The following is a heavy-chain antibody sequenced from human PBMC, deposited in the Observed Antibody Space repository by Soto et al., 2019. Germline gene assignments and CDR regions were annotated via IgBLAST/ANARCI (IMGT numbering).Heavy chain of an antibody. J-gene: IGHJ4*02. CDR1: GFIFRNYG. D-gene: IGHD6-13*01. CDR3: AKGGVAAARGYFDH. V-gene: IGHV3-23*01. Sequence: VGSLRLSCGASGFIFRNYGLSWVRQAPGKGLEWVSDISGSGSVTNYADSVKGRFTISRDSSNNTLSLQMDSLRAEDTAVYYCAKGGVAAARGYFDHWGQGTRVTVSS. CDR2: ISGSGSVT.